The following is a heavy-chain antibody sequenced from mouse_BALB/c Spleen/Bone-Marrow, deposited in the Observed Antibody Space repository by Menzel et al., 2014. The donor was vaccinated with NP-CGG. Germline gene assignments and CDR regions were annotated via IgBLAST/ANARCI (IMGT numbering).Heavy chain of an antibody. CDR1: GYTFTDYY. Sequence: QVHVKQSGAELARPGASVKLSCKASGYTFTDYYMNWVKQRTGQGLEWIGEIYPGGSNTRHNANFKGKATLTADKSSSTAYMQLNSLTSEDSAVLFCATGRAWFVYWGQGTLVTVSA. V-gene: IGHV1-77*01. D-gene: IGHD4-1*01. CDR3: ATGRAWFVY. CDR2: IYPGGSNT. J-gene: IGHJ3*01.